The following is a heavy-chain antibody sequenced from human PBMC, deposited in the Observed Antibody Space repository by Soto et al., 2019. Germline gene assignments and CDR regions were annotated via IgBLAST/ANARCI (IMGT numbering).Heavy chain of an antibody. D-gene: IGHD3-3*01. CDR3: AKDQDFWSGYLNWFDP. CDR2: ISGSGGST. J-gene: IGHJ5*02. Sequence: EVERLESGGGLGQPGGSLRLSCAASGFTFSSYAMSWIRQAPGKGLEWVSAISGSGGSTYYADSVKGRFTISRDNSKNTLYLQMNSLRAEDTAVYYCAKDQDFWSGYLNWFDPWGQGTLVTVSS. V-gene: IGHV3-23*01. CDR1: GFTFSSYA.